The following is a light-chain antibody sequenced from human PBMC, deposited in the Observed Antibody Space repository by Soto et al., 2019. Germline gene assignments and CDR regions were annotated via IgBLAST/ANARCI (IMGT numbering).Light chain of an antibody. J-gene: IGKJ1*01. CDR2: GTS. CDR1: ETISSNH. V-gene: IGKV3-20*01. Sequence: EIVLTQSPGTLSVSPGERATLSCRASETISSNHLAWYQQKPGQAPSLLIYGTSSRATGIPDSFSGSGSGTDFTITISRLEPEDSAIYYCQQYVSWTFGQGTKVEIK. CDR3: QQYVSWT.